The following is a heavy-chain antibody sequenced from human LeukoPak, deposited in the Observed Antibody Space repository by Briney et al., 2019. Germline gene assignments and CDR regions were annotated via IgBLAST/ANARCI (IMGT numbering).Heavy chain of an antibody. CDR2: ISGSGGST. J-gene: IGHJ4*02. D-gene: IGHD1-1*01. Sequence: GGSLRLSCAASGFTFSNYGMNWVRQAPGKGLEWVSAISGSGGSTYYADSVKGRFTISRDNSKNTLYLQMNSLRAEDTAVYYCAKLMRSYNWNNFDYWGQGTLVTVSS. CDR1: GFTFSNYG. CDR3: AKLMRSYNWNNFDY. V-gene: IGHV3-23*01.